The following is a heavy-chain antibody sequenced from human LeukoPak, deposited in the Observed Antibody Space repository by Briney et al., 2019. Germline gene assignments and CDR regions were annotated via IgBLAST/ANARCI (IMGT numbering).Heavy chain of an antibody. CDR1: GYTFTSYA. CDR2: INAGNGNT. J-gene: IGHJ4*02. Sequence: ASVKLSCKASGYTFTSYAMHWVRQAPGQRLEWMGWINAGNGNTKYSQKFQGRVTITRDTSASTAYMELSSLRSEDTAVYYCARESRRVSPYFDYWGQGTLVTVSS. V-gene: IGHV1-3*01. CDR3: ARESRRVSPYFDY. D-gene: IGHD1-14*01.